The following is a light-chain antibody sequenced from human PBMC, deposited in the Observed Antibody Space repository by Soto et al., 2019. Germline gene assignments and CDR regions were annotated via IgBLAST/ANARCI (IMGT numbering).Light chain of an antibody. CDR1: SSNIGSNT. J-gene: IGLJ3*02. CDR2: SNN. CDR3: AAWDDSLNGFWV. Sequence: QAVVTQPPSASGTPGQRVTISCSGSSSNIGSNTVNWYQQLPGTAPKLLTYSNNQRPSGVPDRFSGSKSGASASLAISGLQSEDEADYYCAAWDDSLNGFWVFGGGTKLTVL. V-gene: IGLV1-44*01.